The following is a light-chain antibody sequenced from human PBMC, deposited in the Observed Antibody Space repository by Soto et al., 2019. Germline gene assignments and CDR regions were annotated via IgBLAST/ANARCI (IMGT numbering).Light chain of an antibody. CDR3: QQFEKWPCT. V-gene: IGKV3-15*01. CDR2: AAS. CDR1: QSVSRN. Sequence: EIVMTQSPGTLSVSLGERVTLSCRASQSVSRNLAWYQQRPGQVPRLLFYAASTRATDVPGTFSGSGSGTEFTLTISSLQSEDFAVYYCQQFEKWPCTFGQGTKLEIK. J-gene: IGKJ2*02.